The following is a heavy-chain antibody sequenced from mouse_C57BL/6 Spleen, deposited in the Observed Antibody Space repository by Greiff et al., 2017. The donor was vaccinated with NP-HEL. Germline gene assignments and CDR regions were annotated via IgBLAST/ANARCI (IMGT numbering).Heavy chain of an antibody. CDR2: IYPGSGST. CDR1: GYTFTSYW. V-gene: IGHV1-55*01. D-gene: IGHD1-1*01. J-gene: IGHJ1*03. CDR3: ESDIRRDYYGSSYWYFDV. Sequence: QVQLQQPGAELVKPGASVKMSCKASGYTFTSYWITWVKQRPGQGLEWIGDIYPGSGSTNYNEKFKSKATLTVDTSSSTAYLQLSSLTSEDSAVYYYESDIRRDYYGSSYWYFDVWGTGTTVTVSS.